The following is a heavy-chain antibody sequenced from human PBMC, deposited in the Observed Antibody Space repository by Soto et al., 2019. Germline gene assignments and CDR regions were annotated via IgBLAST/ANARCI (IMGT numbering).Heavy chain of an antibody. J-gene: IGHJ6*02. V-gene: IGHV3-23*01. Sequence: EVQLLESGGGLVQPGGSLRLSCAGSTFAFTSFGMSWVRQAPGKGLEWVADISGSGGNTYYADSVKGRFTISRDNSTYTLYLEMNSLRAEDTALYYRAKLESTSSFYYLYGLDVWGRGTTVIVSS. CDR2: ISGSGGNT. CDR3: AKLESTSSFYYLYGLDV. CDR1: TFAFTSFG. D-gene: IGHD6-6*01.